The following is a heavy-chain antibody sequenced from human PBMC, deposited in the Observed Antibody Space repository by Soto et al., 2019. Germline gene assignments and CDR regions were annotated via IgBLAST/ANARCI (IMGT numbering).Heavy chain of an antibody. Sequence: EVQLLESGGGLVQPGGSLRLSCAASGFTFSSYAMSWVRQAPGKGLEWVSALSGSGGRTYYADSVKGRFTISRDNSKNTLYLQMNSLRAEDTAVYYCAKAFRYSTVDNYFDYWGQGTLVTVSS. CDR2: LSGSGGRT. CDR3: AKAFRYSTVDNYFDY. CDR1: GFTFSSYA. D-gene: IGHD4-4*01. V-gene: IGHV3-23*01. J-gene: IGHJ4*02.